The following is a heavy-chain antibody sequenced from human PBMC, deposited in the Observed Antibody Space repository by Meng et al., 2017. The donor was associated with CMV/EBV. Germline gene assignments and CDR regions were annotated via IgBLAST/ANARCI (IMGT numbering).Heavy chain of an antibody. V-gene: IGHV3-73*01. Sequence: GESLKISCAASGFTFSGSAMHWVRQASGKGLEWVGRIRSKANSYATAYAASVKGRFTISRDDSKNTAYLQMNSLKTEDTAVYYCARDGPGGGNYFLYWGQGTLVTVSS. D-gene: IGHD1-26*01. CDR3: ARDGPGGGNYFLY. J-gene: IGHJ4*02. CDR2: IRSKANSYAT. CDR1: GFTFSGSA.